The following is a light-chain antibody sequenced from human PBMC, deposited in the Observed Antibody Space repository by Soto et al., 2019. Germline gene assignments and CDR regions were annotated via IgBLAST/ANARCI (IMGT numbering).Light chain of an antibody. J-gene: IGLJ1*01. CDR2: EVS. V-gene: IGLV2-14*01. CDR3: SSFTTRSTTV. Sequence: QSALTQPASVSGSPGQSITISCTGTSSDIGSYNYVSWYQHHPGNAPKLTIYEVSRRPSEVSDRFSGSKSGNTASLTISGLQAEDEADYYCSSFTTRSTTVFGSGTKVTVL. CDR1: SSDIGSYNY.